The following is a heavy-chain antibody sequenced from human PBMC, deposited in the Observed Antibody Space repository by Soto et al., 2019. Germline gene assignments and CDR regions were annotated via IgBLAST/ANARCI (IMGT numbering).Heavy chain of an antibody. D-gene: IGHD3-16*02. V-gene: IGHV3-30*18. J-gene: IGHJ4*02. CDR2: ISYDGSNK. CDR1: GFTFSSYG. CDR3: AKISIAQKYYDYVWGSYRPYRGDNY. Sequence: VQLVESGGGVVQPGRSLRLSCAASGFTFSSYGMHWVRQAPGKGLEWVAVISYDGSNKYYADSVKGRFTISRDNSKNTLYLQMNSLRAEDTAVYYCAKISIAQKYYDYVWGSYRPYRGDNYWGQGTLVTVSS.